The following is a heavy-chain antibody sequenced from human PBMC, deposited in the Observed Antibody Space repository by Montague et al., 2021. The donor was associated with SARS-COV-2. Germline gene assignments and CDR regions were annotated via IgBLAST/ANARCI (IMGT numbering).Heavy chain of an antibody. Sequence: SETLSLTCRVSGDSISTSTWWTWVRQTPGKGLEWIGEILHSGTINYNPSLKSRVSISVDKSNNQSSLRLSSLIAADTAVYYCATLSRRTAAGTRDYFGLDVWGQGTTVVVSS. CDR2: ILHSGTI. D-gene: IGHD6-13*01. CDR3: ATLSRRTAAGTRDYFGLDV. V-gene: IGHV4-4*02. J-gene: IGHJ6*02. CDR1: GDSISTSTW.